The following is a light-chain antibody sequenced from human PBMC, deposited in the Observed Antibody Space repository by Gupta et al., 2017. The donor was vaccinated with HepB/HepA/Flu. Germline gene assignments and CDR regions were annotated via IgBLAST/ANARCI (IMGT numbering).Light chain of an antibody. Sequence: QSALTQPASVSGSPGQSITISCTGTSSDVSWYQQHPGKAPKLMIDAVSNRPARVSYRFSGSKSGDTASLTISGLQAEDEADYYCSSFTSTSSLAVFGGGTKLTVL. CDR2: AVS. V-gene: IGLV2-14*01. J-gene: IGLJ3*02. CDR3: SSFTSTSSLAV. CDR1: SSDV.